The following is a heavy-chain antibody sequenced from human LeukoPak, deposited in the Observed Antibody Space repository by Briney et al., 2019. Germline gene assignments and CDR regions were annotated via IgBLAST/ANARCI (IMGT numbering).Heavy chain of an antibody. CDR3: ANRIPNYYDSSGPSAAY. CDR2: ISGSGGST. V-gene: IGHV3-23*01. CDR1: GFTFSSYA. D-gene: IGHD3-22*01. J-gene: IGHJ4*02. Sequence: GGSLRLSCAASGFTFSSYAMGWVRQAPGKGLEWVSAISGSGGSTYYADSVKGRFTISRDNSKNTLYLQMNSLRAEGTAVYYCANRIPNYYDSSGPSAAYWGQGTLVTVSS.